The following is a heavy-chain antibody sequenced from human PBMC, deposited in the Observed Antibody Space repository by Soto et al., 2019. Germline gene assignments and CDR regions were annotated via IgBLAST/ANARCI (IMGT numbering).Heavy chain of an antibody. D-gene: IGHD3-22*01. J-gene: IGHJ4*02. CDR2: IYPCDSDA. CDR3: ARHEGHNYYDTNGNLDY. Sequence: PGESLKISCTVSVYRFTSYCIGWLRQMRVRGLEWRGIIYPCDSDARYSPSFQGMVTISAEKSIFTAYLQWSSLKASDTAMYFCARHEGHNYYDTNGNLDYWGQGTQVTISS. CDR1: VYRFTSYC. V-gene: IGHV5-51*01.